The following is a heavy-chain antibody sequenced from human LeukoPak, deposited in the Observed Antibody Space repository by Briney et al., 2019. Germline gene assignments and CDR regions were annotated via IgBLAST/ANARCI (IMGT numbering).Heavy chain of an antibody. CDR1: GGSISSGSYY. V-gene: IGHV4-61*02. D-gene: IGHD7-27*01. CDR3: ARSKLGYFDY. J-gene: IGHJ4*02. CDR2: IYTSGST. Sequence: SQTLSLTCTVSGGSISSGSYYWSWIRQPAGKGLEWTGRIYTSGSTNYNPSLKSRVTISVDTSKNQFSLKLSSVTAADTAVYYCARSKLGYFDYWGQGTLVTVSS.